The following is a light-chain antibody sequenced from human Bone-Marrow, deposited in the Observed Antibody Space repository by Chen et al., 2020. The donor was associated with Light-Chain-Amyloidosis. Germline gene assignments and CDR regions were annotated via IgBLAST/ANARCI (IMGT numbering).Light chain of an antibody. CDR2: DAS. Sequence: EIVLTQSPATLSLSPGERATLSCRASQSVSSYLAWYQQKPGQAPRLLIYDASNRATCIPGRVSGGGSGTDFTLTISSLEPEDFAVYYCQQRSNWPSFGPGTKVDIK. CDR3: QQRSNWPS. CDR1: QSVSSY. V-gene: IGKV3-11*01. J-gene: IGKJ3*01.